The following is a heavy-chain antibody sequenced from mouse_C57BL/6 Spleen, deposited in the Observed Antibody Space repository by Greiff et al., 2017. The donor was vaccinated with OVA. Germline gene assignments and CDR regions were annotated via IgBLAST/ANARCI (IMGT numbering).Heavy chain of an antibody. D-gene: IGHD2-3*01. CDR3: ARSNGDDGYWEAY. J-gene: IGHJ3*01. V-gene: IGHV1-55*01. Sequence: QVQLQQSGAELVKPGASVKMSCKASGYTFTSYWITWVKQRPGQGLEWIGDIYPGSGSTNYNEKFKSKATLTVDTSSSTAYMQLSSLTSEDSAVYYCARSNGDDGYWEAYWGQGTLVTVSA. CDR2: IYPGSGST. CDR1: GYTFTSYW.